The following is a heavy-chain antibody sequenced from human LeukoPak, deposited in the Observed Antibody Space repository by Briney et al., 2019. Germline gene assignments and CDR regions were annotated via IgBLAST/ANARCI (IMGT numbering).Heavy chain of an antibody. CDR2: ITGSAGSA. D-gene: IGHD5-18*01. Sequence: TGGSLRLSCAASGFTFSFHAMTWVRQAPGKGLEWVPSITGSAGSAYYTDSVKGRFTISRDNSKRVLYLQMNSLGVEDAAIYYCAKVLDSAMVTGAFDVWGQGTLVTVSS. J-gene: IGHJ4*02. CDR3: AKVLDSAMVTGAFDV. V-gene: IGHV3-23*01. CDR1: GFTFSFHA.